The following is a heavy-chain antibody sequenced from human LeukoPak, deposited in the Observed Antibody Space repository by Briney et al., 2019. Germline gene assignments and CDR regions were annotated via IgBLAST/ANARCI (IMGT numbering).Heavy chain of an antibody. CDR3: ARDGPVPATADAFDI. V-gene: IGHV5-51*01. Sequence: GEPLKTSCQGSGSDFTTYWIGWVRQLPGQGLEWMGIIYPGHSDTSTSPSFQGQLTISAHKSISTVYLQSSSLKAADTAMYYCARDGPVPATADAFDIWGQGTMVTVSS. CDR1: GSDFTTYW. J-gene: IGHJ3*02. CDR2: IYPGHSDT. D-gene: IGHD2-2*01.